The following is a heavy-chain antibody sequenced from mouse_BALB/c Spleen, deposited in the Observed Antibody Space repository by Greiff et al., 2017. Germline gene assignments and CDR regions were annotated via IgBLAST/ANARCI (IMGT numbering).Heavy chain of an antibody. V-gene: IGHV14-3*02. CDR3: ARSDPFAY. J-gene: IGHJ3*01. Sequence: EVQLQQSGAELVRSGASVKLSCTASGFNIKDYYMHWVKQRPEQGLEWIGRIDPANGNTKYDPKFQGKATITADTSSNTAYLQLSSLTSEDTAVYYCARSDPFAYWGQGTLVTVSA. CDR2: IDPANGNT. CDR1: GFNIKDYY.